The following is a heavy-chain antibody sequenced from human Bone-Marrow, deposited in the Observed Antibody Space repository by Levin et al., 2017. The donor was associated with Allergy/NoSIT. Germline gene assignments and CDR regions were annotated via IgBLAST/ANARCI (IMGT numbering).Heavy chain of an antibody. CDR1: GFSLSTSGVG. J-gene: IGHJ4*02. Sequence: ESGPTLVKPTQSLTLTCNFSGFSLSTSGVGVGWIRQPPGKGLEWLALIYWDDDIRYSPSLKNRLTITKDNPKNQVVLTMTNMDPVETATYYCAQYQCFTTDCYAGYFEYWGQGTLVTVSS. CDR3: AQYQCFTTDCYAGYFEY. V-gene: IGHV2-5*02. D-gene: IGHD2-2*01. CDR2: IYWDDDI.